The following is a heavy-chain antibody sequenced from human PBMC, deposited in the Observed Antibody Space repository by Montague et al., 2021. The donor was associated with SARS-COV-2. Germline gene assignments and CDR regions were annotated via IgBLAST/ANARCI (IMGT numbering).Heavy chain of an antibody. V-gene: IGHV6-1*01. CDR1: GDSVADLRLS. Sequence: CAISGDSVADLRLSSDWLTYSLPSQFELLGRPYFESRRFDHYEVSMKGRISIKADTSKNQFSLQLDSVTPEDTAVYYCARGDGLGPYTGYAFDIGGQGTLVTVSS. D-gene: IGHD3-16*01. CDR2: PYFESRRFD. J-gene: IGHJ3*02. CDR3: ARGDGLGPYTGYAFDI.